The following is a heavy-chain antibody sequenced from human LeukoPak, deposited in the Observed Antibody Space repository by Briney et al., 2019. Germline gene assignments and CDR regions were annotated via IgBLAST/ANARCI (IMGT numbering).Heavy chain of an antibody. Sequence: SETLSLTCTVSGGSISSDGYYWSWIRQHPGKGLEWIGYIYYSGSTYYNPSLKSRVTISVDTSKNQFSLKLSSVTAADTAVYYCARSDYGDYVKWYFDLWGRGTLVTVSS. D-gene: IGHD4-17*01. CDR2: IYYSGST. J-gene: IGHJ2*01. CDR3: ARSDYGDYVKWYFDL. V-gene: IGHV4-31*03. CDR1: GGSISSDGYY.